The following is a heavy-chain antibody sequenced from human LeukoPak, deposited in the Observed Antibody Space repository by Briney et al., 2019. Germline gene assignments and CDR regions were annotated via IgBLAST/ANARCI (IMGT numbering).Heavy chain of an antibody. D-gene: IGHD4-17*01. V-gene: IGHV3-11*04. J-gene: IGHJ4*02. CDR2: ISSSGSTI. CDR3: ARGDTTVTAYYFDY. Sequence: GGSLRLSCAASGFTFSDYHMSWIRQAPGKGLEWVSYISSSGSTIYYADSVKGRFTISRDNAKNSLYLQMNSLRAEDTAVYYCARGDTTVTAYYFDYWGQGTLVTVSS. CDR1: GFTFSDYH.